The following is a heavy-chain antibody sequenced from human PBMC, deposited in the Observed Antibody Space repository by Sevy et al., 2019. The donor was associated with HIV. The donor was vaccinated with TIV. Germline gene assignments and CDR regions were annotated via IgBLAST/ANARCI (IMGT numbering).Heavy chain of an antibody. Sequence: WGSLRLSCAASGFTFSKYSMSWIRQTPGKGLEWVSTFSFGCGKINYADSVKGRFTISRDDSRNTVYLQMNSLRAEDSAIYYCAREGCTKPHDYWGQGTVVTVSS. J-gene: IGHJ4*02. CDR2: FSFGCGKI. CDR3: AREGCTKPHDY. D-gene: IGHD2-8*01. V-gene: IGHV3-23*01. CDR1: GFTFSKYS.